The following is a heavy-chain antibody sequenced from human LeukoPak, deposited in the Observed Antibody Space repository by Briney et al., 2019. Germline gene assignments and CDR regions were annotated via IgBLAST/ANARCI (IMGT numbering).Heavy chain of an antibody. CDR3: AKDYGATGY. CDR1: GFTFNNYG. V-gene: IGHV3-30*02. D-gene: IGHD1-26*01. Sequence: GGSLRLSCTASGFTFNNYGMHWFRQAPGKGLEWVAFIRYNGNNQYYADSVKGRFTISRDNSKNTLYLQMNSLKGDDTAVYYCAKDYGATGYWGQGTLVTVSS. J-gene: IGHJ4*02. CDR2: IRYNGNNQ.